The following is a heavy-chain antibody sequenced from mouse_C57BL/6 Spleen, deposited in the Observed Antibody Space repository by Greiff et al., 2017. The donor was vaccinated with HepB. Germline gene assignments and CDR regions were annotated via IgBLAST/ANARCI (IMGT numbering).Heavy chain of an antibody. D-gene: IGHD1-1*01. V-gene: IGHV1-64*01. CDR3: ARRGYGSSPAWFAY. CDR2: IHPNSGST. Sequence: QVQLRQPGAELVKPGASVKLSCKASGYTFTSYWMHWVKQRPGQGLEWIGMIHPNSGSTNYNEKFKSKATLTVDKSSSTAYMQLSSLTSEDSAVYYCARRGYGSSPAWFAYWGQGTLVTVSA. J-gene: IGHJ3*01. CDR1: GYTFTSYW.